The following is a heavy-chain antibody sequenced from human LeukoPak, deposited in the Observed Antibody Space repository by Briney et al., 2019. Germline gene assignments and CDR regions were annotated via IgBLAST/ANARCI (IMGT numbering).Heavy chain of an antibody. V-gene: IGHV5-51*01. CDR2: IYPGDSDT. D-gene: IGHD1-26*01. CDR3: ARGGNSGSDGGNWFDP. Sequence: RGESLKFSCKASGYSFTSYWIGWVRQMPGKGLEWMGIIYPGDSDTRYSPSFQGQVTISADKSISTAYLQWSSLKASDTAMYYCARGGNSGSDGGNWFDPWGQGTLVTVSS. CDR1: GYSFTSYW. J-gene: IGHJ5*02.